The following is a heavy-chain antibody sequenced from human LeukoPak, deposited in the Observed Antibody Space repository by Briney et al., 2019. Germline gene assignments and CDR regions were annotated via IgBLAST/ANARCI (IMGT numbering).Heavy chain of an antibody. CDR1: GFTFSSYS. CDR2: ISSSTSYI. V-gene: IGHV3-21*01. J-gene: IGHJ3*02. CDR3: ARATNGRFDI. D-gene: IGHD2-8*01. Sequence: PGGSLRLSCAASGFTFSSYSMNWVRQAPGKGLEWVSFISSSTSYISYADSVKGRFTISRDNAKSSLRLQMNSLRAEDTAVYYCARATNGRFDIWGQGTMVTVSS.